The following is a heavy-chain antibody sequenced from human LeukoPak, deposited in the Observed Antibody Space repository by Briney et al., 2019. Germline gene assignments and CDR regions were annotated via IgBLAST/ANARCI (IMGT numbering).Heavy chain of an antibody. CDR2: IYYSGST. V-gene: IGHV4-39*01. Sequence: SETLSLTCTVSGGSLSSSSYYWGWIRQPPGTGLEWLGSIYYSGSTYYNPSLKSRVTISVDTSKNQFSLKLSSVTAADTAVYYCARRPSGWLVLYYYYGMDVWGQGTTVTVSS. CDR3: ARRPSGWLVLYYYYGMDV. J-gene: IGHJ6*02. D-gene: IGHD6-19*01. CDR1: GGSLSSSSYY.